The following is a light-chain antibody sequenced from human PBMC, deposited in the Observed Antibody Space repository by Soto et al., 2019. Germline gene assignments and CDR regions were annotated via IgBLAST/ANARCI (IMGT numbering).Light chain of an antibody. V-gene: IGKV3-15*01. J-gene: IGKJ3*01. CDR3: QHYNDWPPAFT. CDR1: QSLSRN. Sequence: EILMTQSPATLSVSPGERATHSCRASQSLSRNLAWYQQKPGQAPRLLIYGASTRASGIPARFSGVGSGTEFTLTISSLQSEDFALYYCQHYNDWPPAFTFGPGTKVDL. CDR2: GAS.